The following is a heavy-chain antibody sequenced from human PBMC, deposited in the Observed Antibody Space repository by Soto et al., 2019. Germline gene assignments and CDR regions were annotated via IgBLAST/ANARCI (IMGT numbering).Heavy chain of an antibody. CDR1: GGSISSYY. D-gene: IGHD6-19*01. J-gene: IGHJ4*02. Sequence: SETLSLTCTVSGGSISSYYWSWIRQPPGKGLEWIGYIYYSGSTNYNPSLKSRVTISVDTSKNQFSLKLSSVTAADTAVYYCARGQWLVQTYYFDYWGQGTLVTVSS. CDR3: ARGQWLVQTYYFDY. CDR2: IYYSGST. V-gene: IGHV4-59*01.